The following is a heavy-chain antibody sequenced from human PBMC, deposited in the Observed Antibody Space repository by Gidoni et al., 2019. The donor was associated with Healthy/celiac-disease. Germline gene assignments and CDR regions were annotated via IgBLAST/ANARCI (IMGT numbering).Heavy chain of an antibody. CDR2: ISDSGGST. CDR1: GFTFRSYA. Sequence: EVQLLESGGGLVQPGGSLRLSCAASGFTFRSYAMSWVRQAPGKGLEGVSAISDSGGSTYYADSVKGRFTISRDNSKNTLYLQMNSLRAEDTAVYYCAKYYDFWSGYFNYFDYWGQGTLVTVSS. V-gene: IGHV3-23*01. D-gene: IGHD3-3*01. CDR3: AKYYDFWSGYFNYFDY. J-gene: IGHJ4*02.